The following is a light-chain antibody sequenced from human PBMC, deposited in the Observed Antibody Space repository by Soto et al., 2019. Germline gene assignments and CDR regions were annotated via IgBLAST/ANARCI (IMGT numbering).Light chain of an antibody. CDR1: ISTIGADYD. J-gene: IGLJ1*01. CDR2: GNS. Sequence: SVLTHPPPVAAAPGQTVAICCAGSISTIGADYDVHWYQQLPGSAPNLLIYGNSNRPSGVPDRFSGSKSGTSASLAITGLKPEDEAGYYCQSYDSSLNGSGVFGTRSKVPVL. V-gene: IGLV1-40*01. CDR3: QSYDSSLNGSGV.